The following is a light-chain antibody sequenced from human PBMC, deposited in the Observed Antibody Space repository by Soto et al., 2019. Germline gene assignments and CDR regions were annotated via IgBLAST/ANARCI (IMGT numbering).Light chain of an antibody. Sequence: EIVLTQSPGTLSLSPGERATLSCRASESVSDNYLAWYQQRSGQAPRLVIYGASSRASAVPDRFSGSGSGEDFTLTISRLEPEDFAVYSCQQYNSSPLTFGGGTKVEIK. V-gene: IGKV3-20*01. J-gene: IGKJ4*01. CDR3: QQYNSSPLT. CDR2: GAS. CDR1: ESVSDNY.